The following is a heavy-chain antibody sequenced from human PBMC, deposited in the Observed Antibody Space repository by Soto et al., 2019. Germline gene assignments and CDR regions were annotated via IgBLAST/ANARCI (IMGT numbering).Heavy chain of an antibody. CDR1: GFTFSSCV. Sequence: EVHLLESGGGLVQPGESLRLSCGASGFTFSSCVMSWVRQAPGKGLEWVSCITDSGSGTYYADSVKGRFTISRDNSKNTMYLQMNNLRVEDTGVYYCAKGLINGRWYAADWGQGTLLTVSS. D-gene: IGHD6-13*01. CDR2: ITDSGSGT. V-gene: IGHV3-23*01. J-gene: IGHJ4*02. CDR3: AKGLINGRWYAAD.